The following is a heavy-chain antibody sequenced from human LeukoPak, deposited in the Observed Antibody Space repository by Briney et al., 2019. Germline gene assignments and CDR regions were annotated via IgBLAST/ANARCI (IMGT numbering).Heavy chain of an antibody. CDR1: GGSFSGYY. J-gene: IGHJ4*02. V-gene: IGHV4-34*01. D-gene: IGHD1-26*01. Sequence: SETLSLTCAVYGGSFSGYYWSWIRQPPGKGLGWIGEINHSGSTNYNPSLKSRVTISVDTSKNQFSLKLSSVTAADTAVYYCARGGNLVGATQGYWGQGTLVTVSS. CDR3: ARGGNLVGATQGY. CDR2: INHSGST.